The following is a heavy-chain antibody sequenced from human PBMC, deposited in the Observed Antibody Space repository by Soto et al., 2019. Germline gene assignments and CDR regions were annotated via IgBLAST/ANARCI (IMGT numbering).Heavy chain of an antibody. CDR2: ISSSSSYI. CDR3: ARDTIVVVPAELDY. CDR1: GFTFSSCS. V-gene: IGHV3-21*01. D-gene: IGHD2-2*01. J-gene: IGHJ4*02. Sequence: PGGSLRLSCAASGFTFSSCSMNWVRQAPGKGLEWVSSISSSSSYIYYADSVKGRFTISRDNAKNSLYLQMNSLRAEDTAVYYCARDTIVVVPAELDYWGQGTLGTVSS.